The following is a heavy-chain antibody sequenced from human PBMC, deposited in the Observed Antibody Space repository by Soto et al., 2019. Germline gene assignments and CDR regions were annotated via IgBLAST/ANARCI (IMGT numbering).Heavy chain of an antibody. CDR3: ARDKIKGAYDYLDS. Sequence: QEQLVESGGDVVQPGRSLTLSCAASGFTFSANAMHWVRQAPGKGLEWVAVIAYDGTIKIYRDSVKGRFTISRDDSKSTLYLQMNSLRPEETAVYYCARDKIKGAYDYLDSWGQGTLVTVSS. V-gene: IGHV3-30-3*01. J-gene: IGHJ4*02. CDR1: GFTFSANA. D-gene: IGHD3-3*01. CDR2: IAYDGTIK.